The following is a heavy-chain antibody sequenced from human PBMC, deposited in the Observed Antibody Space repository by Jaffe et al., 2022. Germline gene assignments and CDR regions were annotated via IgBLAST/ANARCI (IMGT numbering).Heavy chain of an antibody. J-gene: IGHJ4*02. CDR3: ARGEHIWPD. Sequence: EVQLLESGGGLVQPGGSLRLSCAASGFTFSIYAVSWVRQAPGKGLEWVSAITGSGGNTYYADSVKGRFTISRDNSKNTLYLQMNSLRAEDTAIYYCARGEHIWPDWGQGTLVTVSS. D-gene: IGHD1-26*01. CDR1: GFTFSIYA. V-gene: IGHV3-23*01. CDR2: ITGSGGNT.